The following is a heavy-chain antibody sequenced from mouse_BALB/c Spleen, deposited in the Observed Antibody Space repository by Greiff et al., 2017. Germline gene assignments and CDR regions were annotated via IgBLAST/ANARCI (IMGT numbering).Heavy chain of an antibody. Sequence: QVHVKQSGPGLVAPSQSLSITCTVSGFSLTGYGVNWVRQPPGKGLEWLGMIWGDGSTDYNSALKSRLSISKDNSKSQVFLKMNSLQTDDTARYYCARVHRYFDYWGQGTTLTVSS. CDR1: GFSLTGYG. J-gene: IGHJ2*01. D-gene: IGHD2-14*01. V-gene: IGHV2-6-7*01. CDR3: ARVHRYFDY. CDR2: IWGDGST.